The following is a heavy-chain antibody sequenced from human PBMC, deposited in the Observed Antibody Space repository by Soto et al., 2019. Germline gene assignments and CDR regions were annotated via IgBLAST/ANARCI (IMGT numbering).Heavy chain of an antibody. D-gene: IGHD3-16*01. J-gene: IGHJ1*01. CDR1: GFMFSAYT. CDR3: ATPYYFNH. CDR2: ISDDSSYI. Sequence: GGSLRLSXAASGFMFSAYTMNWVRQAPGKGLEWLSSISDDSSYIDYADSLRGRFTVSRDNARNSLYLQIDSLGVEDTAVYYCATPYYFNHWGPGTLVTVSS. V-gene: IGHV3-21*06.